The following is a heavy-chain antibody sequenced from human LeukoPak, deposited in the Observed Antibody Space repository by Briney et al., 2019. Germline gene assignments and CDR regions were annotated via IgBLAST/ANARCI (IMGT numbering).Heavy chain of an antibody. V-gene: IGHV4-59*08. CDR2: IYYSGST. J-gene: IGHJ4*02. CDR1: GGSISSYY. Sequence: KPSETLSLTCTVSGGSISSYYWSWIRQPPGKGLEWIGYIYYSGSTNYNPSLKSRVTISVDTSKNQFSLKLSSVTAADTAVYYCARQASGWGRSPDYWGQGTLVTVSS. CDR3: ARQASGWGRSPDY. D-gene: IGHD6-19*01.